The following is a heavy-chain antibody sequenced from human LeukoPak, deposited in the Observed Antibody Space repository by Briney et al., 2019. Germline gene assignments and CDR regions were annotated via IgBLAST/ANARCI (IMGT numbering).Heavy chain of an antibody. D-gene: IGHD3-22*01. CDR3: AKGPEDDSSPYYYDSSGYFDY. CDR2: ISYDGGNK. CDR1: GFTFSSYG. J-gene: IGHJ4*02. Sequence: GGSLRLSCAASGFTFSSYGMHWVRQAPGKGLEWVAVISYDGGNKYYVDSVKGRFTISRDNSKNTLYLQMNSLRAEDTAVYYCAKGPEDDSSPYYYDSSGYFDYWGQGTLVTVSS. V-gene: IGHV3-30*18.